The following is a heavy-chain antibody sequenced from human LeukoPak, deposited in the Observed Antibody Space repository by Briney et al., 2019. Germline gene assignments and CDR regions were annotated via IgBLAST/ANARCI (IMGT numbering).Heavy chain of an antibody. CDR2: IYYSGST. CDR1: GGSISSYF. Sequence: SETLPLTCTVSGGSISSYFRSWIRQPPGKGLEWIGHIYYSGSTNYNPSLKSRVTVSVDTSKNQFSLKLSSVTAADTAVYYCARGAGNYYFYGMDVWGQGTTGTVSS. CDR3: ARGAGNYYFYGMDV. J-gene: IGHJ6*02. V-gene: IGHV4-59*01.